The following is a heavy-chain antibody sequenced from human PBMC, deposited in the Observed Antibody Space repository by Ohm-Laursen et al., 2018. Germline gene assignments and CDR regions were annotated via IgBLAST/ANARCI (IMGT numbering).Heavy chain of an antibody. Sequence: SLRLSCTAPGFTFSSYGMHWVRQAPGKGLEWVAVISYDGSNKYYADSVKGRFTISRDNSKNTLYLQMNSLRAEDTAVYYCAKAPGAAMALFDYWGQGTLVTVSS. CDR1: GFTFSSYG. CDR2: ISYDGSNK. J-gene: IGHJ4*02. D-gene: IGHD5-18*01. V-gene: IGHV3-30*18. CDR3: AKAPGAAMALFDY.